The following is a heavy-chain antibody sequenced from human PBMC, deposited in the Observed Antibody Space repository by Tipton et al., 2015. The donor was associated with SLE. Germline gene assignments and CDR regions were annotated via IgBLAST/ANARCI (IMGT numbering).Heavy chain of an antibody. V-gene: IGHV4-34*01. CDR2: INHSGTT. CDR3: ARAARRMVRGIGRLDY. D-gene: IGHD3-10*01. CDR1: GGSLSGYF. J-gene: IGHJ4*02. Sequence: TLSLTCTVYGGSLSGYFWTWIRQPRGKGLEWIGEINHSGTTNYNPSLKSRVTISVDTSGNHFSLNLNSVTAADTAVYYCARAARRMVRGIGRLDYWGQGTLVTLSS.